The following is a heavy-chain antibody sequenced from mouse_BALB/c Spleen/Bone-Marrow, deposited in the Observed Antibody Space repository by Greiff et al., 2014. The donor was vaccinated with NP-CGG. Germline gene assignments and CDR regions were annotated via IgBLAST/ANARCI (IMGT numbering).Heavy chain of an antibody. J-gene: IGHJ1*01. CDR2: IRNKANGYTT. Sequence: EVKVEESGGGLVQPGGSLRLSCATSGFIFTDYYMSWVRQPPGKALEWLAFIRNKANGYTTEYSASVKGRFTISRDNSQSIPYLQMNPLRAEDSATYYCARDGSSFYWFFDVWGAGTTVTVSS. D-gene: IGHD1-1*01. CDR1: GFIFTDYY. CDR3: ARDGSSFYWFFDV. V-gene: IGHV7-3*02.